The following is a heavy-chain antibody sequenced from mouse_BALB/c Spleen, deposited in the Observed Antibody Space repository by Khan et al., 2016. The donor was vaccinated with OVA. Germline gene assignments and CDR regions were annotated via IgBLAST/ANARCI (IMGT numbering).Heavy chain of an antibody. Sequence: QIQLVQSGAELARPGASVKMSCKASGYTFTSYTIHWIKLRPGQGLEWIGYINPSNGYTNYNQKFKDKATLTADKSSTTAYMELNSLTSDDSALYNCVRDGAYHRNDGWFAYWGQGTLVTVSA. CDR1: GYTFTSYT. J-gene: IGHJ3*01. D-gene: IGHD2-14*01. CDR2: INPSNGYT. V-gene: IGHV1-4*01. CDR3: VRDGAYHRNDGWFAY.